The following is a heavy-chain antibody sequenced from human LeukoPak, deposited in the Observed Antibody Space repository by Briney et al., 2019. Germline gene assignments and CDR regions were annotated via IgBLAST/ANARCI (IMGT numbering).Heavy chain of an antibody. J-gene: IGHJ3*02. CDR1: GFTFSSYT. CDR2: ISSSSNYI. V-gene: IGHV3-21*01. CDR3: ARGYGGFDI. Sequence: PGGSLRLSCAASGFTFSSYTMNWVRQAPGKGLEWVSSISSSSNYIYYTDSLKGRFTISRDNAKNSLYLQMNSLRAEDTAVYYCARGYGGFDIWGQGTMVTVSS. D-gene: IGHD5-18*01.